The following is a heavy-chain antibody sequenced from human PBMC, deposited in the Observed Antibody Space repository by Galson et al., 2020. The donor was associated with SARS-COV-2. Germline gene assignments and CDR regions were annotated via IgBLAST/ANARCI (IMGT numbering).Heavy chain of an antibody. CDR3: ATEPAVAGTPYGYYYYYGMDV. Sequence: KVSCKVSGYTLTELSMHWVRQAPGKGLEWMGGFDPEDGETIYAQKFQRRVTMTEDTSTDTAYMALSSLRSEDTAVYYCATEPAVAGTPYGYYYYYGMDVWGEGTTVTVSS. D-gene: IGHD6-19*01. J-gene: IGHJ6*04. CDR2: FDPEDGET. V-gene: IGHV1-24*01. CDR1: GYTLTELS.